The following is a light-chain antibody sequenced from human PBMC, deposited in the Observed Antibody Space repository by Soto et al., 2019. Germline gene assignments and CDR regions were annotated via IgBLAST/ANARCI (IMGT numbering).Light chain of an antibody. CDR1: SSNIGNNA. J-gene: IGLJ2*01. Sequence: QSVLTQPPSVSEAPRQRVTISCSGSSSNIGNNAVNWYQQLPGKAPRVLIYYNDLLSSGVSDRFSGSKSGTSASLAISALQSEDAADYYCASWDDSLNGVVFGGGTKLTVL. CDR2: YND. CDR3: ASWDDSLNGVV. V-gene: IGLV1-36*01.